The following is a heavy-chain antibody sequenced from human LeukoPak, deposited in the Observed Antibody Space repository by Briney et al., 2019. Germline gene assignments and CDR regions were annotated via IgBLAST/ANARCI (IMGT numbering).Heavy chain of an antibody. D-gene: IGHD3-10*01. V-gene: IGHV4-34*01. CDR3: ASDYYGSGSYRYISD. CDR1: GGSFSGYY. J-gene: IGHJ4*02. Sequence: SETLSLTCAVYGGSFSGYYWSWIRQPPGKGLEWIGEINHSGSTNYNPSLKSRVTIPVDTSKNQFSLKLSSVTAADTAVYYCASDYYGSGSYRYISDWGQGTLVTVSS. CDR2: INHSGST.